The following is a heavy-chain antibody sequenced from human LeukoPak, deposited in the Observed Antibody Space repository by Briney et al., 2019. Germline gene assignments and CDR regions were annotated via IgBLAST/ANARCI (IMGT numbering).Heavy chain of an antibody. CDR1: GGSITIYY. Sequence: SETLSLTCTVSGGSITIYYYTWIRQPPGKGLEWIGYIYYSGNTNYNPSLKSRVTMSLDMSKNQFSLRLTSVTAADTAVYYCAREDSGTSIDYWGQGTLVTVSS. V-gene: IGHV4-59*01. CDR2: IYYSGNT. J-gene: IGHJ4*01. D-gene: IGHD1-26*01. CDR3: AREDSGTSIDY.